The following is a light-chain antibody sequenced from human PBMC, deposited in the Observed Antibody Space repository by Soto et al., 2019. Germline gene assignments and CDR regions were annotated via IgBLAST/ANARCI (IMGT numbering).Light chain of an antibody. Sequence: ENVLTQSPGTLSLSLGQRATLSCRASQSVSRNYLAWYQQKPGQAPRLLIYGASSRATGIPDRFSGSGSGADFTLTITRLEPEDFALYYCQQYGSTPLTFGGGTKVEIK. V-gene: IGKV3-20*01. CDR2: GAS. CDR1: QSVSRNY. CDR3: QQYGSTPLT. J-gene: IGKJ4*01.